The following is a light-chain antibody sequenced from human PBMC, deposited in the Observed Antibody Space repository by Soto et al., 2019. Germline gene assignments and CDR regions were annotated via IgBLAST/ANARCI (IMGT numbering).Light chain of an antibody. CDR3: RQIHNAPLT. CDR1: QNINTY. J-gene: IGKJ4*01. CDR2: GAT. Sequence: DIRMTQSPSSLSASVGDRVTLTCRASQNINTYLNWYQHKPGRAPKVLVYGATNLPSGVPSRFSGSGSGTEFTFTISSLQPEDFATYYCRQIHNAPLTFGGGTKVE. V-gene: IGKV1-39*01.